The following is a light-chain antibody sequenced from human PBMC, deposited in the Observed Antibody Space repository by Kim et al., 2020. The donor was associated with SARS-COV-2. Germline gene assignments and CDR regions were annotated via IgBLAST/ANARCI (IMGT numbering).Light chain of an antibody. CDR1: ESVVSTY. J-gene: IGKJ4*01. CDR3: QQDYSLPFT. Sequence: PGGRATLSCRASESVVSTYLSWYQQKPGQAPRLLIYGASTRATGIPARFSGSGSGTDFTLTIRSLQPEDFAVYYCQQDYSLPFTFGGGTKVEIK. CDR2: GAS. V-gene: IGKV3D-7*01.